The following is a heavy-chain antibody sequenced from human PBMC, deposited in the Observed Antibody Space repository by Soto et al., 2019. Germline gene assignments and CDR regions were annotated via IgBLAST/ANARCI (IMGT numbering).Heavy chain of an antibody. Sequence: QVQLVESGGGLVKPGGSLRLSCAVSGFTFSDYYMSWIRQAPGKGLEWVSYISSRGSSIYYADSVKGRFTISRDNAKNSLYLQMNGLRAEDTAVYYCATFGPLAARSPHHDYWGQGTLVTVSS. CDR1: GFTFSDYY. CDR3: ATFGPLAARSPHHDY. J-gene: IGHJ4*02. CDR2: ISSRGSSI. D-gene: IGHD6-13*01. V-gene: IGHV3-11*01.